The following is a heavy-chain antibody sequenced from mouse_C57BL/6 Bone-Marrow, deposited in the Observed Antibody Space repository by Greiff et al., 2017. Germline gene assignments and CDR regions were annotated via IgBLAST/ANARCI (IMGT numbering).Heavy chain of an antibody. CDR3: SRCTDGTSWFAY. D-gene: IGHD4-1*01. J-gene: IGHJ3*01. V-gene: IGHV1-72*01. Sequence: QVQLQQPGAELVKPGASVKLSCKASGYTFTSYWMHWVKQRPGRGLGWIGRIAPNSGGTKYNEKFKSKATLTVDKPSSTAYMQLSSLPSAYSAVYCCSRCTDGTSWFAYWGQGALVTVSS. CDR2: IAPNSGGT. CDR1: GYTFTSYW.